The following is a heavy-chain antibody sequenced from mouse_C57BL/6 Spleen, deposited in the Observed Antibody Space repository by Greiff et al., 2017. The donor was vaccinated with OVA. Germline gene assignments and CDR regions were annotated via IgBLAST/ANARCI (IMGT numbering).Heavy chain of an antibody. Sequence: VQLQQPGAELVKPGASVKLSCKASGYTFTSYWMQWVKQRPGQGLEWIGEIDPSDSYTNYNQKFKGKATLTVDTSSSTAYMQRSSLTSEDSAVYYCARGNDGYYVRYFDVWGTGTTVTVSS. J-gene: IGHJ1*03. CDR1: GYTFTSYW. D-gene: IGHD2-3*01. CDR3: ARGNDGYYVRYFDV. V-gene: IGHV1-50*01. CDR2: IDPSDSYT.